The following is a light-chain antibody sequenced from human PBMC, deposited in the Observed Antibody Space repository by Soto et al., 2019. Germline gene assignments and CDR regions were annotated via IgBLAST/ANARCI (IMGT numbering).Light chain of an antibody. CDR2: DAS. CDR3: QQRSNWPYSG. J-gene: IGKJ3*01. V-gene: IGKV3-11*01. CDR1: QSVSSY. Sequence: EIVLTQSPATLSLSPGERATLSCRASQSVSSYLAWYQQKPGQAPRLLIYDASNRATGIPARFSGSGSGTDFTLTISSLEPEDFAVYYCQQRSNWPYSGFGPGTKWIS.